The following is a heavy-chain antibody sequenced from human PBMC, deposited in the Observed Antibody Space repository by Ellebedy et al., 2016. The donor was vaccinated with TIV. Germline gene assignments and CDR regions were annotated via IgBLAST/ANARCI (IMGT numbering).Heavy chain of an antibody. CDR2: ISAYKGDT. V-gene: IGHV1-18*04. Sequence: AASVNVSCKATGYTFSNYDVTWLRRAPGQGLEWMGLISAYKGDTKYSQKAQGRVVLTIDTSTNTAYMDMRSLRSDDTAVYYCGRGGYIPPRGFDYWGQGTLVNVSS. J-gene: IGHJ4*02. CDR1: GYTFSNYD. D-gene: IGHD6-25*01. CDR3: GRGGYIPPRGFDY.